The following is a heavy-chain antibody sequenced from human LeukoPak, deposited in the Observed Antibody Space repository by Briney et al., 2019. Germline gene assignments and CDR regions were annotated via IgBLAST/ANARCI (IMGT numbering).Heavy chain of an antibody. CDR2: ISSSGSNI. CDR3: ARKWLVIDY. D-gene: IGHD6-19*01. Sequence: GGSLRLSCAASGFTFSNYEMNWVRQAPGKGLEWVSYISSSGSNIYYADSVKGRFTISRDNAKNSLYLQTNSLRAEDTAVYYCARKWLVIDYWGQGTLVTVSS. J-gene: IGHJ4*02. V-gene: IGHV3-48*03. CDR1: GFTFSNYE.